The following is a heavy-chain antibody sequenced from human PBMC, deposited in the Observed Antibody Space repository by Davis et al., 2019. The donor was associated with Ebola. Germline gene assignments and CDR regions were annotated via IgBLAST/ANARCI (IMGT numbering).Heavy chain of an antibody. CDR1: GFTFSSYS. CDR3: ARGEISSSSDYYYYGMDV. J-gene: IGHJ6*02. CDR2: ISSSSSYI. D-gene: IGHD6-6*01. V-gene: IGHV3-21*04. Sequence: GGSLRLSCAASGFTFSSYSMNWVRQAPGKGLEWVSSISSSSSYIYYADSVKGRFTISRDNAKNSLYLQMNSLRAEDTAVYYCARGEISSSSDYYYYGMDVWGQGTTVTVSS.